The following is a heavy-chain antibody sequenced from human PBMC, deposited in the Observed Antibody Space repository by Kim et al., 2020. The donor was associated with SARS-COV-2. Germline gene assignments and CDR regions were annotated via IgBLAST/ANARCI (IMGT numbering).Heavy chain of an antibody. CDR3: ARHGRDFLLIGIGFDP. D-gene: IGHD2-21*01. Sequence: SLTSRVTISVDTSKNQFSLKLSSVTAADTAVYYCARHGRDFLLIGIGFDPWGQGTLVTVSS. V-gene: IGHV4-39*01. J-gene: IGHJ5*02.